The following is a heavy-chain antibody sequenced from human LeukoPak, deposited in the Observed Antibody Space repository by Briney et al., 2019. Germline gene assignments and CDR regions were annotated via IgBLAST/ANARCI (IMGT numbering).Heavy chain of an antibody. CDR3: ARDHYYDSSGYYVDAFDI. J-gene: IGHJ3*02. Sequence: GGSLRLSCAASGFTFSSYSMNWVRQASGKGLEWVSSISSSSSYIYYADSVKGRFTISRDNAKNSLYLQMNSLRAEDTAVYYCARDHYYDSSGYYVDAFDIWGQGTMVTVSS. D-gene: IGHD3-22*01. CDR1: GFTFSSYS. V-gene: IGHV3-21*01. CDR2: ISSSSSYI.